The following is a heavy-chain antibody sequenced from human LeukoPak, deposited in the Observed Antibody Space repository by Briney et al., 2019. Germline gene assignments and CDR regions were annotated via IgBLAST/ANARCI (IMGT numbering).Heavy chain of an antibody. CDR3: ARQPGIAVAGYYYSYGMDV. CDR1: GGSISSYY. J-gene: IGHJ6*02. V-gene: IGHV4-59*08. D-gene: IGHD6-19*01. CDR2: IYYRVST. Sequence: SETLSLTCTVSGGSISSYYWSWIREPPREGLWWSGYIYYRVSTNYNPSLKSRVTISVDTSKNQFSLKLSSVTAADTAVYYCARQPGIAVAGYYYSYGMDVWGQGTTVTVSS.